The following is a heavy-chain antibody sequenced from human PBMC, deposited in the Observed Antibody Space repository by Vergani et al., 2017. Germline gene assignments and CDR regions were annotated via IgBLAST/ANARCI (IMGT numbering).Heavy chain of an antibody. CDR3: AKXLGTSSGGGWFDP. J-gene: IGHJ5*02. CDR2: ISWNSNSI. V-gene: IGHV3-9*02. D-gene: IGHD6-6*01. CDR1: GFTSAGYA. Sequence: EVQLEESGGGLVLPGRSLGLSCVASGFTSAGYAMHWVRQAPGKGLEWVSGISWNSNSIGYADSVKGRFTISRDNAKNSLYLQMNSLRAEETALYYCAKXLGTSSGGGWFDPWGQGTLVTVSS.